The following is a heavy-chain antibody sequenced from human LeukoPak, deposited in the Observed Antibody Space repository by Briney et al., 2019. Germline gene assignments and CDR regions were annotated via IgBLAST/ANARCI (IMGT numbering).Heavy chain of an antibody. V-gene: IGHV3-53*01. Sequence: GGSLRLSCAASGFTVRANYMSWVRQAPGKGLEWVSVISGDGRTQYADSVKGRFTISRDSFKNTVYLQMNSLRAEDTAVYYCARDAYGYNPFDFWGQGTLVTVSS. CDR3: ARDAYGYNPFDF. J-gene: IGHJ4*02. D-gene: IGHD5-24*01. CDR1: GFTVRANY. CDR2: ISGDGRT.